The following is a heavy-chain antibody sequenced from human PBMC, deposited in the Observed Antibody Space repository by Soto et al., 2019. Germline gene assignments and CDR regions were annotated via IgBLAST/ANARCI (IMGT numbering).Heavy chain of an antibody. CDR2: IYPGDSDT. CDR3: ARRNDFSDY. J-gene: IGHJ4*02. V-gene: IGHV5-51*01. CDR1: GYSFTNYW. Sequence: LGESLKISCKGSGYSFTNYWIGWVRQMPGKGLEWMAIIYPGDSDTKYSPSFQGQVTISADKSTSNVYLQWSSLKASDTAIYYCARRNDFSDYWGQGTLVTVSS. D-gene: IGHD3-3*01.